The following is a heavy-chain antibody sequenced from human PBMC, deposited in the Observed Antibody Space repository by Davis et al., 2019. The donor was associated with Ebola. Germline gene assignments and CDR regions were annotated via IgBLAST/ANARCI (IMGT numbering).Heavy chain of an antibody. Sequence: GGSLRLSCAASGFTFSSYEMNWVRQAPGKGLEWVSYISSSSSTIYYADSVKGRFTISRDNAKNSLYLQMNSLRDEDTAVYYCARDWGITTVVTPDAFDIWGQGTMVTVSS. CDR3: ARDWGITTVVTPDAFDI. CDR2: ISSSSSTI. J-gene: IGHJ3*02. D-gene: IGHD4-23*01. V-gene: IGHV3-48*02. CDR1: GFTFSSYE.